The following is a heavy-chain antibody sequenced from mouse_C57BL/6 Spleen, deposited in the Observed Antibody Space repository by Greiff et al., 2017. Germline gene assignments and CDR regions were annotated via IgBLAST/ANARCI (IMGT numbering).Heavy chain of an antibody. Sequence: QQSGAELVKPGASVKLSCKASGYTFTSYWMHWVKQRPGQGLEWIGMIHPNSGSTNYNEKFKSKATLTVDKSSSTAYMQLSSLTSEDSAVYYCASGDYDEIGAMDYWGQGTSVTVSS. V-gene: IGHV1-64*01. CDR3: ASGDYDEIGAMDY. D-gene: IGHD2-4*01. J-gene: IGHJ4*01. CDR2: IHPNSGST. CDR1: GYTFTSYW.